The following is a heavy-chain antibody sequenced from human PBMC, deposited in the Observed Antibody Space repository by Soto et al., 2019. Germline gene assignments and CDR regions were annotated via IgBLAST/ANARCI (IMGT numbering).Heavy chain of an antibody. Sequence: SVKVSCKASGGTFSSYAISWVRQAPGQGLEWMGGIIPIFGTANYAQKFQGRVTITADESTSTAYMELSSLRSEDTAVYYCANGYSSSWYGGRYFDYWGQGTLVTVSS. D-gene: IGHD6-13*01. CDR1: GGTFSSYA. V-gene: IGHV1-69*13. CDR2: IIPIFGTA. CDR3: ANGYSSSWYGGRYFDY. J-gene: IGHJ4*02.